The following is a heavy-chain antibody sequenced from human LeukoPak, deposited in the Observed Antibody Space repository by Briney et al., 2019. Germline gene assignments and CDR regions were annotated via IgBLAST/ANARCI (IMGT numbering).Heavy chain of an antibody. D-gene: IGHD6-19*01. CDR1: GFTFNSYA. J-gene: IGHJ4*02. Sequence: GGSLRLSCAASGFTFNSYAMSWVRQAPGKGLEWVSAISGSGGSTYYTDSVKGRLTISRDNSKNTLYLQMNSLRAEDTAVYYCAKLRLFVSSGWLTDFDYWGQGTLVTVSS. V-gene: IGHV3-23*01. CDR3: AKLRLFVSSGWLTDFDY. CDR2: ISGSGGST.